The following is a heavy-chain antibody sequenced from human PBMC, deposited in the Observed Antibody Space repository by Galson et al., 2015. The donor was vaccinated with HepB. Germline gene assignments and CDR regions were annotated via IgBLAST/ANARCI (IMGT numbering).Heavy chain of an antibody. CDR2: INAGNGNT. D-gene: IGHD1-7*01. CDR1: GYTLTSYA. Sequence: SVKVSCKASGYTLTSYAMHWVRQAPGQRLEWMGWINAGNGNTKYSQKFQGRVTITRDTSASTAYMELSSLRSEDTAVYYCARLSGTTRTFDYWGQGTLVTVSS. CDR3: ARLSGTTRTFDY. J-gene: IGHJ4*02. V-gene: IGHV1-3*01.